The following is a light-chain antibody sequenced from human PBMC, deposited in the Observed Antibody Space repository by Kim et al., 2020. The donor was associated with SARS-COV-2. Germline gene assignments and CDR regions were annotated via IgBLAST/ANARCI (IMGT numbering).Light chain of an antibody. V-gene: IGKV1-33*01. CDR3: QHYDNIPYT. J-gene: IGKJ2*01. Sequence: SASVGDRVTLTCQASQGISKYLSWYQQKPGKAPNPLICDASNLETGVPSRFSGSGSGTDFTFTISSLQPEDIATYYCQHYDNIPYTFGQGTKLEI. CDR2: DAS. CDR1: QGISKY.